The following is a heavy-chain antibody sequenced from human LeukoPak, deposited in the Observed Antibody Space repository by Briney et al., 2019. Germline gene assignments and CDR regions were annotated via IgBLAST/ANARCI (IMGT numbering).Heavy chain of an antibody. J-gene: IGHJ4*02. Sequence: ETLSLTCTVSGGSVSSGSYYWSWVRQAPGKGLEWVAGISASDGSTYYADSVQGRFTISRDNSKNTLYLHINSLRAEDTATYYCAKDRTTVARIFDYWGQGTLVTVSS. CDR2: ISASDGST. CDR3: AKDRTTVARIFDY. D-gene: IGHD1/OR15-1a*01. CDR1: GGSVSSGSYY. V-gene: IGHV3-23*01.